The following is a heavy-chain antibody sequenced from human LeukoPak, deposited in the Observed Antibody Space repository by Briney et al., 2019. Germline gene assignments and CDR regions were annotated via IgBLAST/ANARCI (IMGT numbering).Heavy chain of an antibody. J-gene: IGHJ3*02. Sequence: GEFLKISCKSFGYTFTSYWIGWVRQMPGKGLEWMGIIYPGDSDTRYSPSFQGQVTISADKSISTAYLQWSSLKASDTAMYYCARRQIDYYDSPNAFDIWGQGTMVTVSS. CDR2: IYPGDSDT. V-gene: IGHV5-51*01. CDR1: GYTFTSYW. CDR3: ARRQIDYYDSPNAFDI. D-gene: IGHD3-22*01.